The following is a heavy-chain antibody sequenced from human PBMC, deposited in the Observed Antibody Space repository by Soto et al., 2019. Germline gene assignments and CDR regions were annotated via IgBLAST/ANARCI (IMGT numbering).Heavy chain of an antibody. CDR3: AKRWTAMGQYYYYYYGMDV. J-gene: IGHJ6*02. CDR2: ISGSGSST. CDR1: GFTFSSYA. V-gene: IGHV3-23*01. Sequence: EVQLLESGGGLVQPGGSLRLSCAASGFTFSSYAMSWVRQAPGKGLEWVSAISGSGSSTYYADSVKGRFTISRDNSKNTLYLQMNSLRAEDTAVYYCAKRWTAMGQYYYYYYGMDVWGQGTTVTVSS. D-gene: IGHD5-18*01.